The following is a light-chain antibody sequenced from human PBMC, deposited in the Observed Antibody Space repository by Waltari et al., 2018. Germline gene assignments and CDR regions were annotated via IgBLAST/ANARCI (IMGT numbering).Light chain of an antibody. CDR3: QQRSTWPPSVT. Sequence: EIVLTQSPATLSLSPGERATVSCRASQSIDSSLGWYQHKPGQPPRLLIYDASIRATGIPARFSGSGSGTDFTLTITSLGPEDFAVYYCQQRSTWPPSVTFGQGTKLEI. V-gene: IGKV3-11*01. CDR1: QSIDSS. J-gene: IGKJ2*01. CDR2: DAS.